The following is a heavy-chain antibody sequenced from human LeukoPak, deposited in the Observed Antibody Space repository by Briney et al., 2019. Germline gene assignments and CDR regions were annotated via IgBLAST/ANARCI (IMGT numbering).Heavy chain of an antibody. CDR1: GFTFSSYA. CDR3: ARVEYSSSSSLAPDY. J-gene: IGHJ4*02. Sequence: GRSLRLSCAAAGFTFSSYAMHWVRQAPGKGLEWVAVISYDGSNKYYADSVKGRFTISRDNSKNTLYLQMNSLRAEDTAVYYCARVEYSSSSSLAPDYWGQGTLVTVSS. CDR2: ISYDGSNK. V-gene: IGHV3-30*01. D-gene: IGHD6-6*01.